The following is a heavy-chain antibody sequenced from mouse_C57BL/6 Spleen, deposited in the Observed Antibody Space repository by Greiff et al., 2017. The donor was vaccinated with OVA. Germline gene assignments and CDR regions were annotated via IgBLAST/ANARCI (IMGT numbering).Heavy chain of an antibody. CDR3: ARSDTGDY. CDR2: INPNNGGT. CDR1: GYTFTDYY. J-gene: IGHJ2*01. D-gene: IGHD4-1*01. V-gene: IGHV1-26*01. Sequence: EVQLQQSGPELVKPGASVKISCKASGYTFTDYYMNWVKQSHGKSLEWIGDINPNNGGTSYKQKFKGKATLTVDKSSSTAYMQLRSLTSEDSAVYYCARSDTGDYWGQGTTLTVSS.